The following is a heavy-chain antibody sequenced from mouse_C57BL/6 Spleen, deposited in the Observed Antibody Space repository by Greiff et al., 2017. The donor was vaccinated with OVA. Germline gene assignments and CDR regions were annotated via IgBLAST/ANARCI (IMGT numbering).Heavy chain of an antibody. D-gene: IGHD2-1*01. CDR1: GFSLPSYG. V-gene: IGHV2-2*01. CDR3: ARNYYGNQGAMDY. CDR2: IWSGGST. Sequence: VQVVESGPGLVQPSQSLSITCTVSGFSLPSYGVHWVRQSPGKGLEWLGVIWSGGSTDYNAAFISRLSISKDNSKSQVFFKMNSLQADDTAIYYCARNYYGNQGAMDYWGQGTSVTVSS. J-gene: IGHJ4*01.